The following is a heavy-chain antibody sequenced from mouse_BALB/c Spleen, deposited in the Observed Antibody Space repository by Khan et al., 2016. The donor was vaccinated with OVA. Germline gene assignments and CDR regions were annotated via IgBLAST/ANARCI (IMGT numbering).Heavy chain of an antibody. CDR1: GYTFTNYG. Sequence: QIQLVQSGPELKKPGETVKISCKASGYTFTNYGMNWMKQAPGKGLKWMGWINTYTGEPTYADDFKGRFAFSLETSASTAYLQINNLKNEDTATYFCASGDHWYFDVWGAGTTVTVSS. J-gene: IGHJ1*01. D-gene: IGHD2-13*01. V-gene: IGHV9-3-1*01. CDR3: ASGDHWYFDV. CDR2: INTYTGEP.